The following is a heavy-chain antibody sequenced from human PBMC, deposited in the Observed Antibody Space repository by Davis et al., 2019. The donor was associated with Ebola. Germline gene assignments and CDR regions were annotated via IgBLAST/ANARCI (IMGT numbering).Heavy chain of an antibody. D-gene: IGHD2-8*02. J-gene: IGHJ3*02. CDR2: IYYSGST. CDR3: ARHCTGGVCYPSPYAFDI. CDR1: GGSISSGDYY. Sequence: MPSETLSLTCTVSGGSISSGDYYWSWIRQPPGKGLEWIGYIYYSGSTYYNPSLKSRVTISVDTSKNQFSLKLSSATAADTAVYYCARHCTGGVCYPSPYAFDIWGQGTMVTVSS. V-gene: IGHV4-30-4*01.